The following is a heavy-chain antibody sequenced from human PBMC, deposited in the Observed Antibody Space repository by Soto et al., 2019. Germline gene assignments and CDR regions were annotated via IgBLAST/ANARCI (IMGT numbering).Heavy chain of an antibody. CDR3: ARATHRTPNWLDP. V-gene: IGHV4-59*01. CDR2: IYYSGST. CDR1: GGSFSGYY. J-gene: IGHJ5*02. Sequence: SETLSLTCAVYGGSFSGYYWSWIRQPPGKGLEYIGYIYYSGSTNYNPSLMSRVTISVDTSKNQFSLKLSSVTAADTAVYYCARATHRTPNWLDPWGQGTLVTVSS.